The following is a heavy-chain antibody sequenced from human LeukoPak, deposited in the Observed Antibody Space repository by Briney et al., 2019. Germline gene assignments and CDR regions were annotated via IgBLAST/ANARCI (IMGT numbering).Heavy chain of an antibody. V-gene: IGHV3-23*01. J-gene: IGHJ4*02. D-gene: IGHD2-15*01. CDR1: GFTFSSYA. CDR3: AKDEGYCSGGSCYYFDY. CDR2: ISGSGGST. Sequence: GGSLRLSCAASGFTFSSYAVSWVRQAPGKGLEWVSAISGSGGSTYYADSVKGRFTIPRDNSKNTLYLQMNSLRAEDTAVYYCAKDEGYCSGGSCYYFDYWGQGTLVTVSS.